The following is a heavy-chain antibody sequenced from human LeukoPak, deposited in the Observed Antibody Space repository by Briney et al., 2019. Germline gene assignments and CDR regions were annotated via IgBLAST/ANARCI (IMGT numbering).Heavy chain of an antibody. D-gene: IGHD3-10*01. CDR1: GFSVSSYE. V-gene: IGHV3-48*03. Sequence: GGSLRPSRAAAGFSVSSYEMNWVRQAPGKGLEWVSYISSSGSTIYYADSVKGRFTISRDNAKNSLYLQMNSLRPEYTAVYYCATGRREYYGSGSYTFDPWGQGTLVTVSS. CDR3: ATGRREYYGSGSYTFDP. CDR2: ISSSGSTI. J-gene: IGHJ5*02.